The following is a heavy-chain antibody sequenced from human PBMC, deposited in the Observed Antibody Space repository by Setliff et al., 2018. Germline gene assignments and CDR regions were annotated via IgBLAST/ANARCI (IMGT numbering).Heavy chain of an antibody. CDR1: GYDFRGHG. CDR3: ARSSRSGYYHQRDSSDL. Sequence: ASVKVSCKVSGYDFRGHGINWVRQAPGQGPEWMGWISPYSGSASYAEKVQDRVTMTADTSTNTAYLEVRSLRSDDTAIYYCARSSRSGYYHQRDSSDLWGQGTRVTVSS. V-gene: IGHV1-18*01. J-gene: IGHJ3*01. D-gene: IGHD5-12*01. CDR2: ISPYSGSA.